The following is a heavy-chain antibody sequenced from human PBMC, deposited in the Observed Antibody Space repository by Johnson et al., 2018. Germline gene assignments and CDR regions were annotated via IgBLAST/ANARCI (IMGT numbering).Heavy chain of an antibody. Sequence: QVQLVQSGGGLVQXGGSXRLXCAASGFTFSDYYMSWIRQAPGKGLEWVSYISSSSSTIYYADSVKGRFTISRDNAKNSLYLQMKSLRAEDTAVFYCARDRFCSGADCYRYFDYWGQGTLVTVSS. CDR2: ISSSSSTI. CDR3: ARDRFCSGADCYRYFDY. D-gene: IGHD2-15*01. J-gene: IGHJ4*02. V-gene: IGHV3-11*04. CDR1: GFTFSDYY.